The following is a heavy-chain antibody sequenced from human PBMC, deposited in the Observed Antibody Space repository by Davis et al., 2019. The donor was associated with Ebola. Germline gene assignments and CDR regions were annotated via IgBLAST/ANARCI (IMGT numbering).Heavy chain of an antibody. J-gene: IGHJ4*02. Sequence: KVSCKGSGYSFTSYWIGWVRQMPGKGLEWMGIIYPGDSDTRYSPSFQGQVTISADKSISTAYLQWSSLKASDTAMYYCARRGVVAARGIDYWGQGTLVTVSS. V-gene: IGHV5-51*01. CDR3: ARRGVVAARGIDY. D-gene: IGHD2-15*01. CDR1: GYSFTSYW. CDR2: IYPGDSDT.